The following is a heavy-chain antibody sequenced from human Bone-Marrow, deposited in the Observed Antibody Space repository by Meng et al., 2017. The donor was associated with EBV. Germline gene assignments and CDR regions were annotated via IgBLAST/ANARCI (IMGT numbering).Heavy chain of an antibody. J-gene: IGHJ4*02. V-gene: IGHV1-46*01. CDR1: GCTFTSYD. CDR2: INPSGGTT. D-gene: IGHD3-9*01. CDR3: VRDISGYSSDY. Sequence: QEQLGQLGAEVRKPGASMKVSCKASGCTFTSYDLHWVRQAPGQGLEWMGIINPSGGTTTYAQKFQGRVTMTRDTSTSTVYMDLGSLRSEDTAVYYCVRDISGYSSDYWGQGTLVTVSS.